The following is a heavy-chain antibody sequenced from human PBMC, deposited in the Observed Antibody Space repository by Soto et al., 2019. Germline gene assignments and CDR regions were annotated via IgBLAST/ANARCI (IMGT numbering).Heavy chain of an antibody. V-gene: IGHV1-2*02. D-gene: IGHD1-26*01. CDR3: ASESDTLMVAWEDGMDV. J-gene: IGHJ6*02. CDR1: GYTFTGYY. CDR2: INPNSGGT. Sequence: ASVKVSCKASGYTFTGYYMHWVRQAPGQGLEWMGWINPNSGGTNYAQKFQGRVTMTSDTPTSTAYMELRRLRSDDTAVYYCASESDTLMVAWEDGMDVWGQGTTVTVSS.